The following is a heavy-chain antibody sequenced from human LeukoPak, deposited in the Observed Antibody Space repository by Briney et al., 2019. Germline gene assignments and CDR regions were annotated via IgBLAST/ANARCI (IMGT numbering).Heavy chain of an antibody. Sequence: PGGSLRLSCAASGFTFSSYGMHWVRQAPGKGLEWVAFIRYDGSNKYYADSVKGRFTISRDNSKNTLYLQMNSLRAEDTAVYYCAKDISSTITFDIWGQGTMVTASS. J-gene: IGHJ3*02. D-gene: IGHD2-2*01. V-gene: IGHV3-30*02. CDR1: GFTFSSYG. CDR3: AKDISSTITFDI. CDR2: IRYDGSNK.